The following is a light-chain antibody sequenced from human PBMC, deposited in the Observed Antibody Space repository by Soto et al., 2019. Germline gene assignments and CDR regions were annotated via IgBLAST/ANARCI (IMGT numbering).Light chain of an antibody. CDR2: GAS. CDR3: KQYYNWPRT. CDR1: QSVSSN. J-gene: IGKJ1*01. V-gene: IGKV3-15*01. Sequence: DIVLTQSPDTLSLSPGERATLSCRASQSVSSNLAWYQHKPGQAPRLLTYGASTRATGIQARFSGSGSGTEFTLTIRSLQPEDFAVYYCKQYYNWPRTFGQGTKVDIK.